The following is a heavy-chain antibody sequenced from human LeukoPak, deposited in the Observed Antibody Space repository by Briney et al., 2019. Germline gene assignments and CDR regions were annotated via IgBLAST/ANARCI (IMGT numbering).Heavy chain of an antibody. CDR1: GFTFSSFG. CDR3: ARADY. V-gene: IGHV3-30*03. Sequence: GGSLRLSCAASGFTFSSFGMHWVHKAPGQGLEWVAVISFDGSNQYYADSVKGRFTIYRDNFKNTVYLQMNSLRAEETAVYYCARADYWGQGTLVTVSS. J-gene: IGHJ4*02. CDR2: ISFDGSNQ.